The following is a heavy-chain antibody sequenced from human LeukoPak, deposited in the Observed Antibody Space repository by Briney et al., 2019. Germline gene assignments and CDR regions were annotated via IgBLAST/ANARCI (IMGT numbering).Heavy chain of an antibody. CDR3: ARDHRVTPGAFDI. Sequence: SETLSLTCTVSGGSISSYYWSWIRQPPGKGPEWIGYIYYSGSTNYNPSLKSRVTISVDTSKNQFSLKLSSVTAADTAVYYCARDHRVTPGAFDIWGQGTMVTVSS. CDR1: GGSISSYY. CDR2: IYYSGST. J-gene: IGHJ3*02. D-gene: IGHD4-23*01. V-gene: IGHV4-59*01.